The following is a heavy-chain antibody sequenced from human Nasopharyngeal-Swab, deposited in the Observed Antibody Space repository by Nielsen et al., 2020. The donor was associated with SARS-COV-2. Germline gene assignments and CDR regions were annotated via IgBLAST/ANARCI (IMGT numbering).Heavy chain of an antibody. J-gene: IGHJ6*02. D-gene: IGHD5-12*01. V-gene: IGHV5-51*01. CDR3: VRPEGVATSFKYYFQYGMDV. CDR2: IYPRDSDT. Sequence: GESLKISCKGSGYSFTSYWIAWVRQMPGKCLEWMGIIYPRDSDTRYSPSFQGQVTISADKSISTAYLQWSSLKASDTAMYYCVRPEGVATSFKYYFQYGMDVWGQGTMVTVPS. CDR1: GYSFTSYW.